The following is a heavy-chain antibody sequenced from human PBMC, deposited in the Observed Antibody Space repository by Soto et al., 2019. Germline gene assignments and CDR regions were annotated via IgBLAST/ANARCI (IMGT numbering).Heavy chain of an antibody. D-gene: IGHD2-2*02. CDR3: ARGEVDIVVVPAAIRNYYYGMDV. V-gene: IGHV1-69*01. J-gene: IGHJ6*02. CDR1: GGTFSSYA. CDR2: IIPIFGTA. Sequence: QVQLVQSGAEVKKPGSSVKVSCKASGGTFSSYAISWVRQAPGQGLEWMGGIIPIFGTANYAQKFQGRVTITADESTSTAYMERSSLRSEDTAVYYCARGEVDIVVVPAAIRNYYYGMDVWGQGTTVTVSS.